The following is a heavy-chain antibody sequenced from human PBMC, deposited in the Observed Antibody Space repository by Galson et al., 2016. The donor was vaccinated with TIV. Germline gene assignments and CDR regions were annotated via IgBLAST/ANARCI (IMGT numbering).Heavy chain of an antibody. D-gene: IGHD3-10*01. V-gene: IGHV4-59*11. Sequence: SETLSLTCTVSGGSLSDHYWSWIRQPPGKGLEWIGDIFYTGSTDYNPSLKSRVTLSLDTSKRQFSLKLISVTAADTAIYYCARVGGINGGGHSLDIWGQGTTVTVSS. J-gene: IGHJ3*02. CDR1: GGSLSDHY. CDR3: ARVGGINGGGHSLDI. CDR2: IFYTGST.